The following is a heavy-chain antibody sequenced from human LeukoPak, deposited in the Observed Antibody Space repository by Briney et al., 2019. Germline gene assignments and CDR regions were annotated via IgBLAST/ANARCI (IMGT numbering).Heavy chain of an antibody. CDR1: GFTFSSYW. CDR3: ARDQYTQALFDY. CDR2: INSDGSST. Sequence: GGSLRLSCAASGFTFSSYWMHWVRHAPGKGLVWVSRINSDGSSTSYADSVKGRFTISRDNAKNTLYLQMNSLRAEDTAVYYCARDQYTQALFDYWGQGTLVTVSS. J-gene: IGHJ4*02. V-gene: IGHV3-74*01. D-gene: IGHD2-2*02.